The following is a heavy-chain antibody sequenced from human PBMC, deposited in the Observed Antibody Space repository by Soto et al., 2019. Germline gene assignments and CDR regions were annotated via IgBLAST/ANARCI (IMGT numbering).Heavy chain of an antibody. V-gene: IGHV1-18*01. J-gene: IGHJ4*02. CDR2: ISAYNGNT. CDR3: ARDLREERTTGYYDSSGYFPFDY. CDR1: GYTFTSYG. Sequence: ASVKVSCKVSGYTFTSYGISWVRQAPGQGLEWMGWISAYNGNTNYAQKLQGRVTMTTDTSTSTAYMELRSLRSDDTAVYYCARDLREERTTGYYDSSGYFPFDYWGQGTLVTVSS. D-gene: IGHD3-22*01.